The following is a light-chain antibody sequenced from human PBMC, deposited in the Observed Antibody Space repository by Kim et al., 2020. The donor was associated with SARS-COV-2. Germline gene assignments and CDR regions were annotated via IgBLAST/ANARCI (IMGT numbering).Light chain of an antibody. V-gene: IGKV1-39*01. J-gene: IGKJ2*01. CDR1: LSITNY. CDR3: QQSYTTPPYT. CDR2: SAS. Sequence: IQMTQSPSSLSASVGDRVTITCRASLSITNYLNWYQQKPGTAPKLLIYSASNLQSGVPSRFSGSGSGTDFTLTISSLQPEDFATYYCQQSYTTPPYTFGQGTKLEIK.